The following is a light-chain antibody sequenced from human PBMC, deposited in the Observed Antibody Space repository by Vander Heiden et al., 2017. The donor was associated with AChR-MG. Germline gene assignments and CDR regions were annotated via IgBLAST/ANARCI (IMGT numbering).Light chain of an antibody. CDR3: QQFKTCPAT. J-gene: IGKJ2*01. Sequence: DIQMTHSPSTLSASLGDRVTITCRASQSIRSWLAWYQQKPGKAPRLLIYRASSWESGVPSRFSGSGSGTELTLTISSLQSDDFATYHCQQFKTCPATFGQGTKLEI. CDR2: RAS. CDR1: QSIRSW. V-gene: IGKV1-5*03.